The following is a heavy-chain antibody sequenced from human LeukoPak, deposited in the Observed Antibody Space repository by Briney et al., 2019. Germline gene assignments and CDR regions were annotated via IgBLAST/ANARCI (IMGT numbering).Heavy chain of an antibody. V-gene: IGHV3-30*18. CDR1: GFSFSSYG. CDR3: AKEEDYGDYTDY. Sequence: GGSLRLSCAASGFSFSSYGMHWVRQAPGKGLEWVAVISYDGSNKYYADSVKGRFTISRDNSKNTLYLQMNSLRAEDTAVYYCAKEEDYGDYTDYWGQGTLVTVSS. J-gene: IGHJ4*02. CDR2: ISYDGSNK. D-gene: IGHD4-17*01.